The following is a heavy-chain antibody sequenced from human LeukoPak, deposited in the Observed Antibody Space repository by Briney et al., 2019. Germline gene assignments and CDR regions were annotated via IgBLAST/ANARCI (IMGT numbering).Heavy chain of an antibody. D-gene: IGHD1-26*01. Sequence: SETLSLTCTVSGDSVSNDDYFWSWTRQPPGEGLEWIGYIYYSAGTYYNPSLKSRVTMSIDTSRNQFSLRLSSVTAADTAVYSCGRGMRYSGSYVVEYWGQGTLVTVSS. CDR3: GRGMRYSGSYVVEY. V-gene: IGHV4-30-4*01. CDR1: GDSVSNDDYF. CDR2: IYYSAGT. J-gene: IGHJ4*02.